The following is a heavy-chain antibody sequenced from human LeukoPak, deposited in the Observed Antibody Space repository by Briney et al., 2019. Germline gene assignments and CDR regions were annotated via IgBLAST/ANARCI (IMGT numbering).Heavy chain of an antibody. CDR2: IYSGTI. Sequence: PGGSLRLSCTVSGFTVSSNSMSWVRQAPGKGLEWVSFIYSGTIHYSDSVKGRFTISRDNSKNTLYLQMNSLRAEDTAVYYCARGVSSPLDYWGQGTLVTVSS. D-gene: IGHD6-6*01. V-gene: IGHV3-53*01. CDR1: GFTVSSNS. CDR3: ARGVSSPLDY. J-gene: IGHJ4*02.